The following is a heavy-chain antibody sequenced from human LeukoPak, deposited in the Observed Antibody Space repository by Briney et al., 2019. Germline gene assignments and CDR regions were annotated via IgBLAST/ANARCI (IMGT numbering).Heavy chain of an antibody. J-gene: IGHJ6*03. D-gene: IGHD3-16*01. CDR2: INHSGST. CDR1: GGSFSGYY. Sequence: SETLSLTCAVYGGSFSGYYWSWIRQPPGKGLEWIGEINHSGSTNYNPSLKSRVTISVDTSKNQFSLKLSSVTAADTAVYYCARLGLIYHYYYMDVWGKGTTVTVSS. CDR3: ARLGLIYHYYYMDV. V-gene: IGHV4-34*01.